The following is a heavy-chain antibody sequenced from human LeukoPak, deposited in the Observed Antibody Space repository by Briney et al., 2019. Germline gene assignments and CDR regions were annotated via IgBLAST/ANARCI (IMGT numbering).Heavy chain of an antibody. CDR3: ARAWGYYDLYFDY. CDR2: INPNSGGT. V-gene: IGHV1-2*02. Sequence: ASVKVSCKASGYTFTGYYMHWVRQAPGQGLEWMGWINPNSGGTNYAQKFQGRVTMTRDTSISTAYMEPSRLRSDDTAVYYCARAWGYYDLYFDYWGQGTLVTVSS. D-gene: IGHD3-22*01. J-gene: IGHJ4*02. CDR1: GYTFTGYY.